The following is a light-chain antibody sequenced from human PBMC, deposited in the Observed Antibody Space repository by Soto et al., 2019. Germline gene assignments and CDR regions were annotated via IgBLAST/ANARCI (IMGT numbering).Light chain of an antibody. CDR2: GAS. V-gene: IGKV3-20*01. J-gene: IGKJ1*01. CDR3: QQYCSSRTWT. CDR1: QSVSSSY. Sequence: EIVLTQSPGTLSLSPGERATLSCRASQSVSSSYLAWYQQKPVQAPRLLIYGASIRATVIPAMFSGSGSGTDFTLTISRLEPEDFAVYYCQQYCSSRTWTFGHGTKVDIK.